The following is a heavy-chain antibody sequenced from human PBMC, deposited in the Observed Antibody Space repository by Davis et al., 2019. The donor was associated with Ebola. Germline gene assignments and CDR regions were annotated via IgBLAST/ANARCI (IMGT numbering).Heavy chain of an antibody. V-gene: IGHV3-48*02. Sequence: GGSLRLSCAASGFTLSSYSMNWVRQAPGKGLEWVSYISSSSSTIYYTDSVKGRFTISRDNAKNSLYLQMNSLRDDDTAVYYCAREDIVVLAVAIPSTGWNCYMDVWGKGTTVTVSS. CDR3: AREDIVVLAVAIPSTGWNCYMDV. CDR2: ISSSSSTI. D-gene: IGHD2-2*02. CDR1: GFTLSSYS. J-gene: IGHJ6*03.